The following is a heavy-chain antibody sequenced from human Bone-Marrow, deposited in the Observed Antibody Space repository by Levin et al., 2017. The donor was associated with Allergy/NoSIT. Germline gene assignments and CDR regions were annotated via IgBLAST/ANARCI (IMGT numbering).Heavy chain of an antibody. CDR3: AREIVMVITLDS. D-gene: IGHD3-22*01. V-gene: IGHV3-7*01. Sequence: LSLTCVASGFTFSNYWMSWVRQAPGKGLEWVASIKQDGSEKYYVDSTKGRFAISRDNAKNSLYLQMSGLGADDTAVYYCAREIVMVITLDSWGQGTLVTVSS. CDR2: IKQDGSEK. J-gene: IGHJ4*02. CDR1: GFTFSNYW.